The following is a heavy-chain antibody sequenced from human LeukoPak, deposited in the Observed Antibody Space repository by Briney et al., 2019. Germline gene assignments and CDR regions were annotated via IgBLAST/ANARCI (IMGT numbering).Heavy chain of an antibody. CDR1: GGSFSGYY. D-gene: IGHD5-12*01. Sequence: SETLSLTCAVYGGSFSGYYWSWIRQLPGKGLEWIGEINHSGSTNYNPSLKSRVTISVDTSKNQFSLKLSSVTAADTAVYYCARESGYAFPFDYWGQGTLVTASS. J-gene: IGHJ4*02. CDR2: INHSGST. V-gene: IGHV4-34*01. CDR3: ARESGYAFPFDY.